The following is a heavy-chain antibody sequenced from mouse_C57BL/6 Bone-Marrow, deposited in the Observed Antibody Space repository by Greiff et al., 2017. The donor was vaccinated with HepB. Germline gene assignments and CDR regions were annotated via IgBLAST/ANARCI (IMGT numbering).Heavy chain of an antibody. CDR2: IRNKANGYTT. CDR3: ARSRYGSRPFSFDY. V-gene: IGHV7-3*01. CDR1: GFTFTDYY. D-gene: IGHD1-1*01. J-gene: IGHJ2*01. Sequence: EVKLVESGGGLVQPGGSLSLSCAASGFTFTDYYMSWVRQPPGKALEWLGFIRNKANGYTTEYSASVKGRFTISRDKSQSILYLQMNALRAEDSAAYYCARSRYGSRPFSFDYWGQGTTLTVSS.